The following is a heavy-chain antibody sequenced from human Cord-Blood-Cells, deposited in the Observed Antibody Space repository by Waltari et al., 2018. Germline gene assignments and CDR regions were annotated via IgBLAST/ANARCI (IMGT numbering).Heavy chain of an antibody. CDR3: ARDEGANYDSSGYFDY. CDR1: GYTFTGYY. CDR2: INPNSGGT. J-gene: IGHJ4*02. V-gene: IGHV1-2*02. D-gene: IGHD3-22*01. Sequence: QVQLVQSGAEVKKPGASVKVSCKASGYTFTGYYMHWVRQAPGQGLEWMGWINPNSGGTNYAKKFQGRVTMTRDTSISTAYMELSRLRSDDTAVYYCARDEGANYDSSGYFDYWGQGTLVTVSS.